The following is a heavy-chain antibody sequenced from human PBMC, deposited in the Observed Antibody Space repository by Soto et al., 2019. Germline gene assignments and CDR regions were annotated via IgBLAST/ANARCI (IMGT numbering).Heavy chain of an antibody. Sequence: QLQLQESGPGLVKPSETLSLTCTVSGGSISSSSYYWGWIRLPPGKGLEWIGSIYYSGSTYYNPSLKSRVTISVDTSKNQFSLKLSSVTAADTAVYYCARHTPAISISDHWGQGTLVTVCS. CDR3: ARHTPAISISDH. J-gene: IGHJ4*02. D-gene: IGHD2-15*01. CDR2: IYYSGST. V-gene: IGHV4-39*01. CDR1: GGSISSSSYY.